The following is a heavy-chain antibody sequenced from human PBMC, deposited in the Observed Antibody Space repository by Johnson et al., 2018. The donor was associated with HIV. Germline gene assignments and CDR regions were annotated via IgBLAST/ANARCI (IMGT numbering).Heavy chain of an antibody. V-gene: IGHV3-30*02. Sequence: QVQLVESGGGVVQPGGSLRLSCAASGFTFSSYGMHWVRQAPGKGLEWVAFIRFDGNNKYYADSVKGRFTISRDNSKKTLHLQMSSLRGDDTAIYYGAKVIALAGRPDAFDVWGRGTVVTVSS. CDR2: IRFDGNNK. CDR1: GFTFSSYG. CDR3: AKVIALAGRPDAFDV. J-gene: IGHJ3*01. D-gene: IGHD6-19*01.